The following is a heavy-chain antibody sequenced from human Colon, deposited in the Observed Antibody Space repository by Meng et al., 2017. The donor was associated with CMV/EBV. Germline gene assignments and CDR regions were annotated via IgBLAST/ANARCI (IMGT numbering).Heavy chain of an antibody. CDR2: VSYHGTNK. J-gene: IGHJ4*02. V-gene: IGHV3-30*19. CDR3: ARDSTALPLYYFDY. CDR1: GFILSLYD. Sequence: GESLKISCGTSGFILSLYDIHWVRQAPGKGLEWVAVVSYHGTNKNYADSVKGRFTISRDNSKNTVYLQMDSLRSEDTAVYYCARDSTALPLYYFDYWGQGTLVTVSS.